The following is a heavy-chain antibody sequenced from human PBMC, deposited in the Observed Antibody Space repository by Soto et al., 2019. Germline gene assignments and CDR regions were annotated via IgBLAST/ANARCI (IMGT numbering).Heavy chain of an antibody. CDR3: ARVFRLAVESSCFDY. CDR2: ISAYNGNP. CDR1: GYKFTGYG. J-gene: IGHJ4*02. Sequence: ASVKVSCKASGYKFTGYGIGWVRQSPGQGLEWMGWISAYNGNPSYAQKFQGRVTMTTDTSTSTAYMELRRLRADDTAVYFCARVFRLAVESSCFDYWGQGTLVTVSS. V-gene: IGHV1-18*01. D-gene: IGHD6-19*01.